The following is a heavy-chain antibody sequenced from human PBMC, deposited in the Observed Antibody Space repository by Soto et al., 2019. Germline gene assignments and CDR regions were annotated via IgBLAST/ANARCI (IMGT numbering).Heavy chain of an antibody. V-gene: IGHV3-30*18. Sequence: QVQLVESGGGVVQPGRSLRLSCAASGFTFSSYGMHWVRQAPGKGLEWVAVISYDGSNKYYADSVKGRFTISRDNSKNTLYLQMNSLRAEDTAVYYCAKEPGSCGGDCSPGWGQGTLVTVSS. CDR2: ISYDGSNK. CDR3: AKEPGSCGGDCSPG. CDR1: GFTFSSYG. D-gene: IGHD2-21*02. J-gene: IGHJ4*02.